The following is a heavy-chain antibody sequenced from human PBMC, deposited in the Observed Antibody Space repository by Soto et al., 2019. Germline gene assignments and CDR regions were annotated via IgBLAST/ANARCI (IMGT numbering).Heavy chain of an antibody. CDR3: AASIAAAGYRQTNWFDP. CDR1: GFTFSSYA. J-gene: IGHJ5*02. D-gene: IGHD6-13*01. CDR2: ISGSGGST. V-gene: IGHV3-23*01. Sequence: GGSLRLSCAASGFTFSSYAMSWVRQAPGKGLEWVSAISGSGGSTYYADSVKGRFTISRDNSKNTLYLQMNSLRAEDEAVYYYAASIAAAGYRQTNWFDPWGQGTLVTVSS.